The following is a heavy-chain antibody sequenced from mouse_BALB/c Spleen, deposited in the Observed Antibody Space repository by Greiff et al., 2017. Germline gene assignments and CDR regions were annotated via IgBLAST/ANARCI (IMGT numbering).Heavy chain of an antibody. CDR3: ARWPDY. V-gene: IGHV1-87*01. CDR1: GYTFTSYW. CDR2: IYPGDGDT. J-gene: IGHJ2*01. D-gene: IGHD2-3*01. Sequence: QVQLKQSGAELARPGASVKLSCKASGYTFTSYWMQWVKQRPGQGLEWIGAIYPGDGDTRYTQKFKGKATLTADKSSSTAYMQLSSLASEDSAVYYCARWPDYWGQGTTLTVSS.